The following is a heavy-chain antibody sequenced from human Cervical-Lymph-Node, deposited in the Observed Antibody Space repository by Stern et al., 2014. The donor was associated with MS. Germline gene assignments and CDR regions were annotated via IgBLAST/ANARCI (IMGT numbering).Heavy chain of an antibody. CDR1: GFTFSAYA. D-gene: IGHD2-21*02. J-gene: IGHJ2*01. CDR3: ARQMTHGPCDL. CDR2: ISYDGANK. V-gene: IGHV3-30-3*01. Sequence: QVQLVESGGGVVQPGRSLRLSCAASGFTFSAYAMHWVRQAPGKGLEWVSVISYDGANKYYADSVKGRFTISRDNSKNTLYLRMNSLRAEDTAVYYCARQMTHGPCDLWGRGTLVTVSS.